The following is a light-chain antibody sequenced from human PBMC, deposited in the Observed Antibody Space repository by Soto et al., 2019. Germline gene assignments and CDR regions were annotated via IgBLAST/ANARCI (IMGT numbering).Light chain of an antibody. Sequence: DIQMAQSPCTLSAYLGARVTITCRASQSISKWLAWYQQKPGKAPKLLIYDASSLESGVPPRFSGSGSGTEFTLTISSLQPDDFATYYCQQYNSDSQWTFGQGTKVDIK. CDR1: QSISKW. J-gene: IGKJ1*01. V-gene: IGKV1-5*01. CDR2: DAS. CDR3: QQYNSDSQWT.